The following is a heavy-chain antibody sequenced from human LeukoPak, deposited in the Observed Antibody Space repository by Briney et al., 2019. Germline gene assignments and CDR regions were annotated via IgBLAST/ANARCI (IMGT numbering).Heavy chain of an antibody. Sequence: ASVKVSCKASGYTFTNYGISWVRQAPGQGLEWMGWISAYNGNTNYAQKLQGRVTMTTDTSTSTAYMELRSLTSDDTAVYYCARVGAYCTSTSCLDYWGQGTPVTVSS. CDR2: ISAYNGNT. V-gene: IGHV1-18*01. CDR1: GYTFTNYG. CDR3: ARVGAYCTSTSCLDY. D-gene: IGHD2-2*01. J-gene: IGHJ4*02.